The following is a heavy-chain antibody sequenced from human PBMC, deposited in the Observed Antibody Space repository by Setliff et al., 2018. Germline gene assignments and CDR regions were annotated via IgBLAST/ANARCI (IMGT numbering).Heavy chain of an antibody. CDR1: GGTFSSYA. J-gene: IGHJ6*03. CDR3: ARGWGVITIFGMDYYMDV. D-gene: IGHD3-3*01. CDR2: IIPIFGTA. Sequence: PRPSVKVSCKASGGTFSSYAISWVRQAPGQGLEWMGKIIPIFGTANYAQKFQGRVTIIADKSTSTAYMELSSLRSEDTAVYYCARGWGVITIFGMDYYMDVWGKGTTVTVSS. V-gene: IGHV1-69*06.